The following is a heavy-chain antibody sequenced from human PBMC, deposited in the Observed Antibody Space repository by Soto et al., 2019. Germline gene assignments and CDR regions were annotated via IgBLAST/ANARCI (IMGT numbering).Heavy chain of an antibody. CDR2: IKSKGHGGTT. Sequence: PGGSLRLSCAASGFAFSNAWINWVRRAPGKGLEWVGRIKSKGHGGTTDFAAPVRGRFAISRDDSRNLVYMQMNSLNTEDTAVYYCTTDSYTSVIVVRFDYWGHGTLVTVSS. D-gene: IGHD3-22*01. CDR1: GFAFSNAW. V-gene: IGHV3-15*07. J-gene: IGHJ4*01. CDR3: TTDSYTSVIVVRFDY.